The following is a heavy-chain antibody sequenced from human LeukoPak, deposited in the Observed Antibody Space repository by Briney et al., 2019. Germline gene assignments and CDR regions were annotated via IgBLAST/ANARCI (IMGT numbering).Heavy chain of an antibody. V-gene: IGHV3-21*01. CDR3: ARGLMAHWFDS. CDR1: GFTFSTYC. J-gene: IGHJ5*01. D-gene: IGHD3-16*01. CDR2: ISSSGGYI. Sequence: PGGSLRLSCAASGFTFSTYCMNWVRQAPGKGLEWVSSISSSGGYIYYADSVEGRFTISRDNAKHSLYLQMNSLRADDTAVYYCARGLMAHWFDSWGQGTLVTVSS.